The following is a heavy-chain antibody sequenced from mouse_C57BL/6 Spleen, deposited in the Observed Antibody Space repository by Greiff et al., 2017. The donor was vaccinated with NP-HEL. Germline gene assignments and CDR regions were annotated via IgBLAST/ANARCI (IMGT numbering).Heavy chain of an antibody. CDR2: IYPGDGDT. J-gene: IGHJ1*03. CDR3: ASSCGRSYTPDWYFEV. D-gene: IGHD1-1*01. Sequence: QVQLQQSGAELVKPGASVKISCKASGYAFSSYWMNWVKQRPGKGLEWIGQIYPGDGDTNYNGKFKGKDTLTADKSSSTSYMQLSSLTSEDSAVYFCASSCGRSYTPDWYFEVWGTGTTVTVSS. CDR1: GYAFSSYW. V-gene: IGHV1-80*01.